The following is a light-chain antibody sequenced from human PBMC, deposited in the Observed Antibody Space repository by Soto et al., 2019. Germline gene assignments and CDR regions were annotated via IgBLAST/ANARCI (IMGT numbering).Light chain of an antibody. CDR1: SSDVGGYKH. Sequence: QSVLTQSASVSGSPGQSITISCTVTSSDVGGYKHVSWYQHHPGKAPKLMIYEVSNRPSGVSNRFSGSKSGYTASLTISGLQAEDEADYYCNSQRSSGTRVFGTGTKVTVL. J-gene: IGLJ1*01. V-gene: IGLV2-14*01. CDR3: NSQRSSGTRV. CDR2: EVS.